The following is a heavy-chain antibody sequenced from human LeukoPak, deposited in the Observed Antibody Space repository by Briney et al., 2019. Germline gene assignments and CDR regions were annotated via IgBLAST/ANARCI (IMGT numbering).Heavy chain of an antibody. J-gene: IGHJ4*02. V-gene: IGHV3-9*01. CDR1: GFTFDDYA. CDR3: AKSGGYSYGGYDY. D-gene: IGHD5-18*01. Sequence: GRSLRLSCAASGFTFDDYAMHWVRQAPGKGLEWVPGISWNSGSIGYADSVKGRFTISRDNAKNSLYLQMNSLRAEDTALYYCAKSGGYSYGGYDYWGQGTLVTVAS. CDR2: ISWNSGSI.